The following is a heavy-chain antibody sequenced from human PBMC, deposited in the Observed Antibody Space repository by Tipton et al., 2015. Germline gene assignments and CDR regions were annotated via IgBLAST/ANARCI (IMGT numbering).Heavy chain of an antibody. CDR2: IKQDGTEK. J-gene: IGHJ4*02. CDR3: ATVSYYFDY. V-gene: IGHV3-7*01. CDR1: GFTFSSYW. Sequence: SLRLSCVDSGFTFSSYWMSWVRQAPGKGLEWVANIKQDGTEKHYLGSVKGRFTISRDNAKKSLYLQMNSLRAEDTAVYYCATVSYYFDYWGQGPLVIVSS.